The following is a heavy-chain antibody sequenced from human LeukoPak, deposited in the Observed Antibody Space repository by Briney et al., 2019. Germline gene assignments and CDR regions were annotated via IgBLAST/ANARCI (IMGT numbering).Heavy chain of an antibody. J-gene: IGHJ1*01. Sequence: GASVKVSCKASGYTFSGYYLHWVRQAPGQGLEWMGWINPNSGGTNSAQKFQGRVTMTRDTSIITAYMELSGLRSDDTAVYFCARGYYDSSDYEYFQHWGQGTLVTVSS. CDR2: INPNSGGT. CDR3: ARGYYDSSDYEYFQH. V-gene: IGHV1-2*02. CDR1: GYTFSGYY. D-gene: IGHD3-22*01.